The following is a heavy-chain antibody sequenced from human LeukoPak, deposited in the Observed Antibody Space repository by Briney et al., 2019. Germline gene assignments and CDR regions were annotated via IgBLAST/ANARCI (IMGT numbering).Heavy chain of an antibody. D-gene: IGHD6-13*01. J-gene: IGHJ4*02. CDR3: ARDLLAAAAGTYFDY. V-gene: IGHV4-4*07. Sequence: SETLSLTCTVSGGSISSYYWSWIRQPAGKGLEWIGRIYTSGSTNYNPSLKSRVTMSVDTSKNQFSLKLSSVTAADTAVYYCARDLLAAAAGTYFDYWGQGTLVTVSS. CDR1: GGSISSYY. CDR2: IYTSGST.